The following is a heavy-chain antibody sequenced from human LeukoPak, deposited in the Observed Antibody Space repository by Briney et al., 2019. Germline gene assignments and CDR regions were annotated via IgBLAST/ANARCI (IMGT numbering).Heavy chain of an antibody. J-gene: IGHJ4*02. CDR2: ISYDGSNK. D-gene: IGHD6-6*01. CDR3: ARDLEGQLVLGLDY. CDR1: GFTFSSYA. Sequence: PGGSLRLSCAASGFTFSSYAMHWVRQAPGKGLEWVAVISYDGSNKYYADSVKGRFTISRDNSKNTLYLQMNSLRAEDTAVCYCARDLEGQLVLGLDYWGQGTLVTVSS. V-gene: IGHV3-30-3*01.